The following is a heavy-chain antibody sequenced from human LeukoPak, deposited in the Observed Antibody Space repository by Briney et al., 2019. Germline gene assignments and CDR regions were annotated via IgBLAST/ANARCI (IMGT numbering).Heavy chain of an antibody. V-gene: IGHV4-39*02. CDR3: ARGPTYQPIDF. Sequence: SETLSLTCTVSGGSISSNYYYWGWIRQPPGKGLEWIASIHYSETTYYNPSLKSRVTISVDTSKNHFSLKLSSVTAADTAVYYCARGPTYQPIDFWGQGTLVTVSS. CDR1: GGSISSNYYY. CDR2: IHYSETT. D-gene: IGHD2-2*01. J-gene: IGHJ4*02.